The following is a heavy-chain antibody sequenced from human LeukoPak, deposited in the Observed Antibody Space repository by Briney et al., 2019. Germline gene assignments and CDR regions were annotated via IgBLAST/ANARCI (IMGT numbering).Heavy chain of an antibody. Sequence: HPGGSLRLSCAASGFTFSNAWMSWVRQAPGKGLEWVSGISGSGGSTYYADSVKGRFTISRDNSKNTLYLQMNSLRAEDTAVYYCAKAGGSVDYWGQGTLVTVSS. V-gene: IGHV3-23*01. CDR1: GFTFSNAW. CDR3: AKAGGSVDY. J-gene: IGHJ4*02. CDR2: ISGSGGST. D-gene: IGHD3-16*01.